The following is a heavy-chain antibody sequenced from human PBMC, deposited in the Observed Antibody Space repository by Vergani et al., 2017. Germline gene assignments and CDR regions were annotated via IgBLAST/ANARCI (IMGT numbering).Heavy chain of an antibody. J-gene: IGHJ3*02. Sequence: VQLVQSGAEVKKPGASVKVSCKASGYTFTSYGISWVRQAPGQGLEWMGWISAYNGNTNYAQKLQGRVTMTTDKSTSTAYMELRSLRSDDTAVYYCAREMRDGYSSGWYFVSADAFDIWGQGTMVTVSS. CDR1: GYTFTSYG. CDR3: AREMRDGYSSGWYFVSADAFDI. CDR2: ISAYNGNT. V-gene: IGHV1-18*01. D-gene: IGHD6-19*01.